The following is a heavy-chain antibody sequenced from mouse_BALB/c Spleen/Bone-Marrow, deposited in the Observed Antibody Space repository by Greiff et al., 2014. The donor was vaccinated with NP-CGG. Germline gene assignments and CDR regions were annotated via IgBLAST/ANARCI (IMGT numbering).Heavy chain of an antibody. J-gene: IGHJ4*01. V-gene: IGHV5-17*02. Sequence: EVQRVESGGGLVQPGGSRKLSCAASGFTFSSFGMHWVRQAPEEGLEWVAYISSGSSTIYYADTMKGRFTISRDNPKNTLFLQMASLRSEDTAMYYCTRSGTLGSMDYWGQGTSVTVSS. D-gene: IGHD3-3*01. CDR3: TRSGTLGSMDY. CDR1: GFTFSSFG. CDR2: ISSGSSTI.